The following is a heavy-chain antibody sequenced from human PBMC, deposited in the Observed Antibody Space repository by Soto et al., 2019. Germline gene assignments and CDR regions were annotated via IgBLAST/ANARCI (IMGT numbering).Heavy chain of an antibody. Sequence: SETLSLTCTVSGVSISSYYWSWIRQPPGKGLEWIGYIYYSGSTNYNPSLKSRVTISVDTSKNQFSLKLSSVTAADTAVYYCASVLGYCSGGSCTGGWFDPWGQGTLVTVSS. V-gene: IGHV4-59*01. CDR2: IYYSGST. J-gene: IGHJ5*02. CDR1: GVSISSYY. CDR3: ASVLGYCSGGSCTGGWFDP. D-gene: IGHD2-15*01.